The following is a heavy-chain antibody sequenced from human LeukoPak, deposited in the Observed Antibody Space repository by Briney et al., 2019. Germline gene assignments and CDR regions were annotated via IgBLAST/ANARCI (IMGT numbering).Heavy chain of an antibody. CDR1: GFSFSGSA. CDR3: TRHVSPGTFEGSGRDY. D-gene: IGHD3-10*01. V-gene: IGHV3-73*01. CDR2: IRSKANSYAT. Sequence: PGGSLRLSCAASGFSFSGSAVHWVRQASGKGLEWVGRIRSKANSYATAYAASVSGRFIISRDDSKNTAYLQMDSLKAEDTAVYYCTRHVSPGTFEGSGRDYWGQGTLVTVSS. J-gene: IGHJ4*02.